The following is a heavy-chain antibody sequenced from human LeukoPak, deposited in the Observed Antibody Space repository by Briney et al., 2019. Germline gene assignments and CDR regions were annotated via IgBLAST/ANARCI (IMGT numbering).Heavy chain of an antibody. CDR1: GFTLSSYW. J-gene: IGHJ4*02. Sequence: GGSLRLSCAASGFTLSSYWMAWVRQAPGKGLEWVANIKHDESEKYYAESVRGRFTISRENAKNSLYLQMDSLRAEDTALYYCARDNGGSLDHWGQGTLLTVSS. V-gene: IGHV3-7*03. CDR2: IKHDESEK. D-gene: IGHD4-23*01. CDR3: ARDNGGSLDH.